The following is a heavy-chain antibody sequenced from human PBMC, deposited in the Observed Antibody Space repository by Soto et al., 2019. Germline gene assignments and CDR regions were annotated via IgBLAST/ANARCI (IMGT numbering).Heavy chain of an antibody. Sequence: QVQLVQSGAEVKKPGSSVKVSCKASGGTFSSYTISWVRQAPGQGPEWMGRIIPILGIANYAQKCQGRVTITADKSTSTAYMELSSLRSEDTAVYYCARARRPESEYSGLLDYWGQGTLVTVSS. J-gene: IGHJ4*02. CDR1: GGTFSSYT. V-gene: IGHV1-69*02. D-gene: IGHD5-12*01. CDR2: IIPILGIA. CDR3: ARARRPESEYSGLLDY.